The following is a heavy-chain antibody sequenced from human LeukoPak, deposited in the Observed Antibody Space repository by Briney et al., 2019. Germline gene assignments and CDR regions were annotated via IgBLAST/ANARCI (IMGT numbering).Heavy chain of an antibody. V-gene: IGHV4-39*07. CDR1: GGSISSSSYY. D-gene: IGHD3-9*01. Sequence: PSETLSLTCTVSGGSISSSSYYWGWIRQPPGKGLEWIGSIYYSGSTYYNPSLKSRVTISVDTSKNQFSLKLSSVTAADTAVYYCARATYYDILTGYYMEGYYFDYWGQGTLVTVSS. J-gene: IGHJ4*02. CDR2: IYYSGST. CDR3: ARATYYDILTGYYMEGYYFDY.